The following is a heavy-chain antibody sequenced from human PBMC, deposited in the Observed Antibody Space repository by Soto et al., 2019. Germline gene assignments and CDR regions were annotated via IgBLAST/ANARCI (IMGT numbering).Heavy chain of an antibody. V-gene: IGHV2-5*02. CDR1: GFSLTTTGVG. Sequence: QITLKESGPTLVKPTQPLTLTCTFSGFSLTTTGVGVGWIRQPPGKALEWLALIYWDDDRRQSPSLKSRLTITRDTSKNQVVLTLTNMDPVDTATYYCVHSFYDLSGPFLFDYWGQGTLVTVSS. J-gene: IGHJ4*02. D-gene: IGHD3-22*01. CDR3: VHSFYDLSGPFLFDY. CDR2: IYWDDDR.